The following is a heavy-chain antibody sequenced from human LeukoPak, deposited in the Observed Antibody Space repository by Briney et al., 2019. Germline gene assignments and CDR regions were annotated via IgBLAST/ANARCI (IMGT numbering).Heavy chain of an antibody. D-gene: IGHD2-2*01. CDR1: GGSFSGYY. V-gene: IGHV4-34*01. J-gene: IGHJ4*02. Sequence: PSETLSLTCAVYGGSFSGYYWSWIRQPPGKGLEWIGEINHSGSTNYNPSLKSRVTISVDTSKNQFSLRLSSVTAADTAVYYCARGGDIVVVPAAMNYDYWGQGTLVTVSS. CDR3: ARGGDIVVVPAAMNYDY. CDR2: INHSGST.